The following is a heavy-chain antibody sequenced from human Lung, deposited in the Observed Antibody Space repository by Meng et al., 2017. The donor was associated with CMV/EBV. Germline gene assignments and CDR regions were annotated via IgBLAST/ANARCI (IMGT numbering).Heavy chain of an antibody. CDR2: IIPLYATA. Sequence: SXXVSXKASGGTFSNYAVSWVRQAPGEGLEWMGGIIPLYATANYAQRFQGRVTITTDESTSTAYMEVSSLRSEDTAVYYCARASYYGSGSYYHFDSWCQGTPVTVSS. J-gene: IGHJ4*02. CDR1: GGTFSNYA. D-gene: IGHD3-10*01. CDR3: ARASYYGSGSYYHFDS. V-gene: IGHV1-69*05.